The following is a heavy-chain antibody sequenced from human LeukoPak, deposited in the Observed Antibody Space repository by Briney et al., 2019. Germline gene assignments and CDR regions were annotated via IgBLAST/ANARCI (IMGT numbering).Heavy chain of an antibody. CDR2: IYYGGIT. CDR1: GASISSYY. J-gene: IGHJ4*02. V-gene: IGHV4-59*01. Sequence: SETLSLTCTVSGASISSYYWGWLRQPPGKGLEWIGFIYYGGITDYNPSPKSRVTISVDMSKNQFSLKLTSVTATDTAVYYCARLRALSYYDSSGDFYYFEYWGQGALVTVSS. D-gene: IGHD3-22*01. CDR3: ARLRALSYYDSSGDFYYFEY.